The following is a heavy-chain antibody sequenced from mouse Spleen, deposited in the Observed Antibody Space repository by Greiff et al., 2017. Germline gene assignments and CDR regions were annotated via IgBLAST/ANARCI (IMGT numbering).Heavy chain of an antibody. V-gene: IGHV3-6*01. CDR2: ISYDGSN. J-gene: IGHJ1*01. D-gene: IGHD2-4*01. CDR3: ARADYDYDGGYFDV. Sequence: VQLQQSRPGLVKPSQSLSLTCSVTGYSITGGYYWNWIRQFPGNKLEWMGYISYDGSNNYNPSLKNRISITRDTSKNQFFLKLNSVTTEDTATYYCARADYDYDGGYFDVWGAGTTVTVSS. CDR1: GYSITGGYY.